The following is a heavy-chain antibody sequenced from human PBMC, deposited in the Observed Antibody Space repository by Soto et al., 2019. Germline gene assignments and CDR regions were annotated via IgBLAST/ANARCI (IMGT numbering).Heavy chain of an antibody. V-gene: IGHV1-69*01. CDR2: IIPVFGSS. J-gene: IGHJ3*01. Sequence: QVQLVQSGAEVKKPGSSMKVSCKASGGTFSTYAINWVRQAPGQGLEWMGGIIPVFGSSNYAQTFQGGVTLTEAETTAHMEMRSPRPQNTALYYCARGCSGGGSGAQCAFDVWGRGTMVTISS. D-gene: IGHD3-10*02. CDR3: ARGCSGGGSGAQCAFDV. CDR1: GGTFSTYA.